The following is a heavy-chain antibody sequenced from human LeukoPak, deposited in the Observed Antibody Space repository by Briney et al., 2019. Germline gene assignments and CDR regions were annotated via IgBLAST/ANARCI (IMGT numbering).Heavy chain of an antibody. D-gene: IGHD6-13*01. CDR3: ARGAPYYLSIAAAGTIDY. Sequence: ASVKVSCKASGYTFTSYDINWVRQATGQGLEWMGWMNPNSGNTGYAQKFQGRVTMTRNTSISTAYMELSSLRSEDTAVYYCARGAPYYLSIAAAGTIDYWGQGTLVTVSS. CDR1: GYTFTSYD. CDR2: MNPNSGNT. J-gene: IGHJ4*02. V-gene: IGHV1-8*01.